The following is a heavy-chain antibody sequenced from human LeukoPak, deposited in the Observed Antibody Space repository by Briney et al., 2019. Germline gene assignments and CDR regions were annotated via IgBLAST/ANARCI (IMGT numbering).Heavy chain of an antibody. D-gene: IGHD5-18*01. CDR1: GFTFSSYA. CDR2: ISSNGGST. CDR3: ASRGYSYGSFDP. J-gene: IGHJ5*02. V-gene: IGHV3-64*01. Sequence: GGSLRLSCAASGFTFSSYAMHWVRQAPGKGLEYVSAISSNGGSTYYANSVKGRFTISRDNSKNTLYLQMNSLRAEDTAVYYCASRGYSYGSFDPWGQGTLVTVSS.